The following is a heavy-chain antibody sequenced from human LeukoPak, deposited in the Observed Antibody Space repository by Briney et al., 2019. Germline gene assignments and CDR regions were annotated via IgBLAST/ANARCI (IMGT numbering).Heavy chain of an antibody. V-gene: IGHV3-11*06. Sequence: GGSLRLSCAASGFTFSSYEMNWIRQAPGKGLEWVSYISSSSSYTNYADSVKGRFTISRDNAKNSLYLQMNSLRAEDTAVYYCARFNTGAYYDILTGFAGGDFDYWGQGTLVTVSS. CDR3: ARFNTGAYYDILTGFAGGDFDY. CDR1: GFTFSSYE. J-gene: IGHJ4*02. CDR2: ISSSSSYT. D-gene: IGHD3-9*01.